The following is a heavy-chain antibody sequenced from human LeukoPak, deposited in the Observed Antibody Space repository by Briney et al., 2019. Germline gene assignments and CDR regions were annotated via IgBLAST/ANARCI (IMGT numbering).Heavy chain of an antibody. CDR3: AKDRGGATRIQDY. J-gene: IGHJ4*02. D-gene: IGHD1-26*01. Sequence: GGSLRLSCSASGFTFSSYAMHWVRQAPGKGLEYVSAISSNGGSTYYADSVKGRFTISRDNSKNTLYLQMNSLRAEDTAVYYCAKDRGGATRIQDYWGQGTLVTVSS. CDR2: ISSNGGST. V-gene: IGHV3-64*04. CDR1: GFTFSSYA.